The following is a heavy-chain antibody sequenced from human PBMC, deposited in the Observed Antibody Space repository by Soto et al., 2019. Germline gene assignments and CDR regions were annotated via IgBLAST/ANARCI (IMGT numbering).Heavy chain of an antibody. D-gene: IGHD1-7*01. J-gene: IGHJ6*02. CDR2: IIPIFGTA. Sequence: QVQLVQSGAEVKKPGSSVKVSCKASGGTFSSYAISWVRQAPGQGLEWMGGIIPIFGTANYAQKFQGRVTITADESPSTAYRGLSSLRSEDTAVYYCARGGELELRYYSYGMDVWGQGPTVTVSS. CDR3: ARGGELELRYYSYGMDV. V-gene: IGHV1-69*01. CDR1: GGTFSSYA.